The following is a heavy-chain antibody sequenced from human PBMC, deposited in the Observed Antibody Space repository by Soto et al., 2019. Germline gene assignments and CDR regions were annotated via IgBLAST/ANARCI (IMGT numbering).Heavy chain of an antibody. D-gene: IGHD2-8*01. CDR3: ARDGYCTNGVCPDY. CDR1: GFTFSSYG. Sequence: LRLSCAASGFTFSSYGMHWVRQAPGKGLEWVAVIWYDGSNKYYADSVKGRFTISRDNSKNTLYLQMDSLRAEDTAVYYCARDGYCTNGVCPDYWGQGTLVTVSS. J-gene: IGHJ4*02. CDR2: IWYDGSNK. V-gene: IGHV3-33*01.